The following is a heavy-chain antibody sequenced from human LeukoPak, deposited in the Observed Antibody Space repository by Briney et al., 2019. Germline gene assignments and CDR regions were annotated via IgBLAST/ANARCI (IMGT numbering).Heavy chain of an antibody. V-gene: IGHV5-51*01. CDR3: ARSSGPEHHFEY. Sequence: GESLKIPCEGSGYSFGTYWIAWVRQMPGKGLEFMGIIYPRDSDTRYSPSFQGQVTISADESISTAYLQWSRLKASDTATYFCARSSGPEHHFEYWGPGTLLTVSS. CDR1: GYSFGTYW. J-gene: IGHJ4*02. CDR2: IYPRDSDT. D-gene: IGHD3-22*01.